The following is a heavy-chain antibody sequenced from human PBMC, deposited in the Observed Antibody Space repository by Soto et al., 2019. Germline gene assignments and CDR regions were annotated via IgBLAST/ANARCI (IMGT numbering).Heavy chain of an antibody. J-gene: IGHJ4*02. CDR2: ISGSGGST. D-gene: IGHD5-18*01. CDR1: GLSVKSYA. V-gene: IGHV3-23*01. CDR3: AKAGRVTH. Sequence: HVGSPGLSCAACGLSVKSYAMSWVRQAPGKGLEWVSAISGSGGSTYYADSVKGRFTISRDNSKNTLYLQMNSLRAEDTAVYYCAKAGRVTHWGQGTLVTVS.